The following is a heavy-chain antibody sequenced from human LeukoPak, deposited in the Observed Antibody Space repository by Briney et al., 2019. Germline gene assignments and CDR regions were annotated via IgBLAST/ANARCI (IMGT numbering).Heavy chain of an antibody. CDR2: IYHSGST. CDR1: GGSISSSNW. CDR3: ASSSGWYNSYYFDY. D-gene: IGHD6-19*01. Sequence: PSGTLSLTCAVSGGSISSSNWWSWVRQPPGKGLEWIGEIYHSGSTNYNPSLKSRVTISVDKSKNQFSLKLISVTAADTAVYYCASSSGWYNSYYFDYWGQGTLVTVSS. J-gene: IGHJ4*02. V-gene: IGHV4-4*02.